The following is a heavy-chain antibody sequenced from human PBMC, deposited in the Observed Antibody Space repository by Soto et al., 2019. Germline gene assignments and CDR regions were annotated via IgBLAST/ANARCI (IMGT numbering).Heavy chain of an antibody. CDR1: GDSIGRFY. D-gene: IGHD1-26*01. Sequence: QVQLHESGPGLVKPSETLSLTCNVSGDSIGRFYWSWIRQSAEKGLEWIGRIYSTGGTAYHPALKGRITISLDRSNNHVSLEMNSVTAADTAVYFCARDLSGTGLDIWGRGTRVTVSS. J-gene: IGHJ6*02. CDR2: IYSTGGT. CDR3: ARDLSGTGLDI. V-gene: IGHV4-4*07.